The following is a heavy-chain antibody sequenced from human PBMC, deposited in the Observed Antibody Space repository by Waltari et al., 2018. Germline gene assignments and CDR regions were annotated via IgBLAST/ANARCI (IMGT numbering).Heavy chain of an antibody. D-gene: IGHD2-2*01. CDR1: GFTFSNSA. CDR2: IASDGSNK. V-gene: IGHV3-30*18. CDR3: AKIDSYSTAYGY. J-gene: IGHJ4*02. Sequence: QVQLVESGVGLVQPGRSLRLSCAASGFTFSNSAMHWVRQAPGKGLEWVAVIASDGSNKYYADSVKGRFTISRDNSYSTLYLQMNSLRAEDTAVYYCAKIDSYSTAYGYWGQGILVTVSS.